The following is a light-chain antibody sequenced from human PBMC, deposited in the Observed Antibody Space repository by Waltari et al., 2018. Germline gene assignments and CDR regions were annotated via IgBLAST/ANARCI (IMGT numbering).Light chain of an antibody. CDR2: LNSDGSH. CDR3: QTWGTGTYWV. V-gene: IGLV4-69*01. CDR1: RGYGHFV. J-gene: IGLJ3*02. Sequence: QVVLTQPPSASAPLAASVNLTCTLSRGYGHFVIPCHQHQPEKGPRYLMKLNSDGSHTKGDGIPDRFSGSSSGAERYLTISSLQSEDEADYYCQTWGTGTYWVFGGGTKLTVL.